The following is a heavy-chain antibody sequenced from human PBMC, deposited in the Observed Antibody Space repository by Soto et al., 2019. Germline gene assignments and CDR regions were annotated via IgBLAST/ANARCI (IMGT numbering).Heavy chain of an antibody. CDR3: STEPNGEYIGAFDN. Sequence: EVQLLESGGRLVPPGGSLRLSCAGSRFSFSNYAMTWARQAPGAGLEWVSSITGSGGGTTYADSVKGRFTISSDNYKNILYLQMDSLRADDTAVYYCSTEPNGEYIGAFDNWGQGTMVTVSS. CDR1: RFSFSNYA. J-gene: IGHJ3*02. D-gene: IGHD4-17*01. CDR2: ITGSGGGT. V-gene: IGHV3-23*01.